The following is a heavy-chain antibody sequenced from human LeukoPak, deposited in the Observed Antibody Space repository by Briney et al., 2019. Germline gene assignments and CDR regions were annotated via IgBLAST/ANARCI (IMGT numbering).Heavy chain of an antibody. J-gene: IGHJ3*02. V-gene: IGHV1-2*02. Sequence: ASVKVSCKASGYTFTGYYMHWVRQAPGQGLEWMGWINPNSGGTNYAQKFQGRVTMTRDTSIGTAYMELSRLRSDDTAVYYCAREGYCTNGVCGEESAFDIWGQGTMVTVSS. D-gene: IGHD2-8*01. CDR2: INPNSGGT. CDR3: AREGYCTNGVCGEESAFDI. CDR1: GYTFTGYY.